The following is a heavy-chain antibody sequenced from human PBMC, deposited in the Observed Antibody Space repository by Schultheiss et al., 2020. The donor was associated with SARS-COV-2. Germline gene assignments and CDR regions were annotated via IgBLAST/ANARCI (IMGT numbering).Heavy chain of an antibody. J-gene: IGHJ5*02. V-gene: IGHV1-8*02. CDR3: ARDLCSSTSCYAADMPGFDP. D-gene: IGHD2-2*01. Sequence: ASVKVSCKASGYTFTSYGISWVRQATGQGLEWMGWMNPNSGNTGYAQEFQGRVTMTRDTSISIAYMEVSRLRSDDTAVYYCARDLCSSTSCYAADMPGFDPWGQGTLVTVSS. CDR2: MNPNSGNT. CDR1: GYTFTSYG.